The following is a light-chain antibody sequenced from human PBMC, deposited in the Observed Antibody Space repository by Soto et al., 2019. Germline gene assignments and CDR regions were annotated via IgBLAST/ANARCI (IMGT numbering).Light chain of an antibody. CDR1: SSDVGGYNY. V-gene: IGLV2-14*01. CDR2: DVS. CDR3: SSYTSSSTRV. J-gene: IGLJ2*01. Sequence: QSALTQRASVSGSPGQSITISCTGTSSDVGGYNYVSWYQQHPGKAPKLMIYDVSNRPSGVSNRFSGSKSGNTASLTISGLQAEDEADYYCSSYTSSSTRVFGGGTKLTVL.